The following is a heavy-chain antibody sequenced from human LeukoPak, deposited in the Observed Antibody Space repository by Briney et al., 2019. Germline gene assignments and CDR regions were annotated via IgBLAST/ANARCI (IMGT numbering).Heavy chain of an antibody. V-gene: IGHV3-7*01. Sequence: GGSLRLSCAASGFTFTTYWMSWVRQAPGKVLEWVANINQDGSEKYYVDSVKGRFTISRDNAKNSLYLQMNSLRAEDTAVYYCARTAGSYSHDAFDIWGQGTMVTVSS. D-gene: IGHD1-26*01. CDR2: INQDGSEK. J-gene: IGHJ3*02. CDR1: GFTFTTYW. CDR3: ARTAGSYSHDAFDI.